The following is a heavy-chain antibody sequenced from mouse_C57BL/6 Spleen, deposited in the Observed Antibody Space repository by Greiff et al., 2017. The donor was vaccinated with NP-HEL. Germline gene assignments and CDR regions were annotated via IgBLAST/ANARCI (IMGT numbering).Heavy chain of an antibody. V-gene: IGHV3-1*01. CDR3: ARGPGSYAMDY. CDR2: ISYSGST. CDR1: GYSITSGYD. J-gene: IGHJ4*01. D-gene: IGHD1-1*01. Sequence: EVKLLESGPGMVKPSQSLSLTCTVTGYSITSGYDWHWIRHFPGNKLEWMGYISYSGSTNYNPSLKSRISITHDTSKNHFFLKLNSVTTEDTATYYCARGPGSYAMDYWGQGTSVTVSS.